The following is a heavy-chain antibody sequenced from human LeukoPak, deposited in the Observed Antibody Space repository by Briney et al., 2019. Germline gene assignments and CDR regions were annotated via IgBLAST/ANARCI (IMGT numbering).Heavy chain of an antibody. V-gene: IGHV3-30-3*01. Sequence: GRSLRLSCAASGFTFSSYAMHWVRQAPGKGLEWVAVISYDGSNKYYADSVKGRFTISRDNSKNTLYLQMNSLRAEDTAVYYCARSNAYSGSSLWYWGQGTLVTVSS. J-gene: IGHJ4*02. CDR1: GFTFSSYA. CDR2: ISYDGSNK. CDR3: ARSNAYSGSSLWY. D-gene: IGHD1-26*01.